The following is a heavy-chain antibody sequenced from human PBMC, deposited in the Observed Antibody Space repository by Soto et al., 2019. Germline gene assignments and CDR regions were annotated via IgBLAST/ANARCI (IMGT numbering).Heavy chain of an antibody. V-gene: IGHV3-30-3*01. D-gene: IGHD2-8*02. CDR2: ISYDGTNK. Sequence: SLRLSCAASGFSFSISPTHWVRQAPGKGPEWVALISYDGTNKFYADSVKGRFTISRDNSKSTLYLHVDSLRPEDAAVYYCARDPKTTGGQHWAFNYFDSWGQGTLVTVSS. CDR3: ARDPKTTGGQHWAFNYFDS. J-gene: IGHJ4*02. CDR1: GFSFSISP.